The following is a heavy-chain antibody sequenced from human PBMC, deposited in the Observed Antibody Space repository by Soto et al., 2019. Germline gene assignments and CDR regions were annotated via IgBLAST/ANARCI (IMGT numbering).Heavy chain of an antibody. V-gene: IGHV3-23*01. CDR3: AKDLRYHFDY. J-gene: IGHJ4*02. CDR1: GCTFGGYG. D-gene: IGHD4-17*01. Sequence: WGLLRVWWGAAGCTFGGYGVSWVRQAPGKGLEWVSAISGSGGSTYYADSVKGRFTISRDNSKNTLYLQMNSLRAEDTAVYYCAKDLRYHFDYRGQGTLVTVSS. CDR2: ISGSGGST.